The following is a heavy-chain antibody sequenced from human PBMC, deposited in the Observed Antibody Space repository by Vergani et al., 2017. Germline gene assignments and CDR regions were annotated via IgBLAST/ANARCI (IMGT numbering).Heavy chain of an antibody. CDR3: ARVATALSAFDI. V-gene: IGHV4-34*01. J-gene: IGHJ3*02. CDR2: INHSGST. CDR1: GGSFSGYY. Sequence: QVQLQQWGAGLLKPSETLSLTCAVYGGSFSGYYWSWIRQPPGKGLEWIGEINHSGSTNYNPSLKSRGTISVDTSKNQFSLKLSSVTAADTAVYYCARVATALSAFDIWGQGTMVTVSS. D-gene: IGHD5-12*01.